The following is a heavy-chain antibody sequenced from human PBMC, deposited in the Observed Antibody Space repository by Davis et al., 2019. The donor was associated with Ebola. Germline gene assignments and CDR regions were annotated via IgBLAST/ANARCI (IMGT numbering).Heavy chain of an antibody. D-gene: IGHD5-24*01. J-gene: IGHJ4*02. Sequence: GESLKISCKASGYSFTSNWISWVRQMPGKGLEWMGIIYPGDSDTRYSPSFQGQVTISADESISTAYLQWSSLKASDTAIYYCARQESLYGYIDYWGQGTLVTVSS. CDR3: ARQESLYGYIDY. CDR1: GYSFTSNW. CDR2: IYPGDSDT. V-gene: IGHV5-51*01.